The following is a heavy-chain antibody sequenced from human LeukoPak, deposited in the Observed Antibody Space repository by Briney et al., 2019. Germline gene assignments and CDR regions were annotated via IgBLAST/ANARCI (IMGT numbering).Heavy chain of an antibody. V-gene: IGHV3-30*02. CDR1: GFTFSSYG. Sequence: GGSLRLSCAASGFTFSSYGMHWVRQAPGKGLEWVAFIRYDGSNKYYADSVKGRFTISRDNSKNTLYLQMNSLRAEDTAVYYCAKPYSGCSSTSCPFDYWGQGTLVTVSS. CDR2: IRYDGSNK. J-gene: IGHJ4*02. D-gene: IGHD2-2*01. CDR3: AKPYSGCSSTSCPFDY.